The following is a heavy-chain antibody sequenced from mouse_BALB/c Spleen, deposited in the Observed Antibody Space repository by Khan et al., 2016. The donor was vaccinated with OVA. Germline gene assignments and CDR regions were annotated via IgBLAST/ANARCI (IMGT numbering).Heavy chain of an antibody. CDR2: ISYSGST. D-gene: IGHD1-1*01. CDR3: ARDYGSSYYYFDY. V-gene: IGHV3-2*02. J-gene: IGHJ2*01. CDR1: GYSITSDYA. Sequence: VQLKQTGPGLVKPSQSLSLTCPVTGYSITSDYAWNWIRQFPGNKLEWMGYISYSGSTSYNTSLKSRISITRDTSKNQFLLQLNSGTTEDTATYYCARDYGSSYYYFDYWGQGTTLTVSS.